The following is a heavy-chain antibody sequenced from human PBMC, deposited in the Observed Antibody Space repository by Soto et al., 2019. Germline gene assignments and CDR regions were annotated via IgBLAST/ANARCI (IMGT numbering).Heavy chain of an antibody. CDR2: INHSGST. CDR3: ASATPPPYYYGSGSYARGYYYYMDV. CDR1: GGSFSGYY. Sequence: SETLSLTCAGYGGSFSGYYWSWIRQPPGKGLEWIGEINHSGSTNYNPSLKSRVTISVDTSKNQFSLKLSSVTAADTAVYYCASATPPPYYYGSGSYARGYYYYMDVWGKGTTVT. D-gene: IGHD3-10*01. J-gene: IGHJ6*03. V-gene: IGHV4-34*01.